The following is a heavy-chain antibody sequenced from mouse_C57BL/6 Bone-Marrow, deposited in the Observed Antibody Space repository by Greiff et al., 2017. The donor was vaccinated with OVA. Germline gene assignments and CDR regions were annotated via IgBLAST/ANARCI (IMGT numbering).Heavy chain of an antibody. Sequence: VQLKESEGGLVQPGSSMKLSCTASGFTFSDYYMAWVRQVPEKGLEWVANINYDGSSTYYLDSLKSRFIISRDNAKNILYLQMSSLKSEDTATYYCAREGALAFDYWGQGTTLTVSS. CDR1: GFTFSDYY. V-gene: IGHV5-16*01. CDR3: AREGALAFDY. CDR2: INYDGSST. J-gene: IGHJ2*01.